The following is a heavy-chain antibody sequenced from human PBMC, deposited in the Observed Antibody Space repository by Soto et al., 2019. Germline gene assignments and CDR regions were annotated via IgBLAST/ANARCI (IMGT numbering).Heavy chain of an antibody. CDR2: IYWDDDK. J-gene: IGHJ4*02. Sequence: QITLNESGPTVVRPTETLTLTCRFSGFSLTTSGVGVGWIRQSPGKAPEWLALIYWDDDKRYSASLKSRLTITKDTSKNQVVLTVSDLDPTDTATYDCAHIVLRTVFGLVTTTAIYFDFWGQGTPVAVSS. CDR3: AHIVLRTVFGLVTTTAIYFDF. V-gene: IGHV2-5*02. CDR1: GFSLTTSGVG. D-gene: IGHD3-3*01.